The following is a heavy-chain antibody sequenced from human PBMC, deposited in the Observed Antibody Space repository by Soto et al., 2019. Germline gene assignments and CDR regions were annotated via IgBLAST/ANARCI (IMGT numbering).Heavy chain of an antibody. D-gene: IGHD6-19*01. Sequence: GGSLRLSCAASGFTFSSYAMSWVRQAPGKGLEWVSAISGSGGSTYYADSVKGRFTISRDNSKNTLYLQMNSLRAEDKAVYYCAKDLKGIAVAGTFDYWGQGTLVTVSS. CDR2: ISGSGGST. V-gene: IGHV3-23*01. CDR1: GFTFSSYA. CDR3: AKDLKGIAVAGTFDY. J-gene: IGHJ4*02.